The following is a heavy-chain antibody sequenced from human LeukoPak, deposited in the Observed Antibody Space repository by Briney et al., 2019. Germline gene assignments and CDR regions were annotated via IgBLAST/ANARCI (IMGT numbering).Heavy chain of an antibody. J-gene: IGHJ2*01. D-gene: IGHD3-10*01. Sequence: SETLSLTCTVSGGSISSYYWSWIRQPPGKGLEWIGYIYYSGSTYYNPSLKSRVTISVDTSKNQFSLKLSSVTAADTAVYYCARAWFGDRYWYFDLWGRGTLVTVSS. CDR1: GGSISSYY. CDR3: ARAWFGDRYWYFDL. V-gene: IGHV4-59*12. CDR2: IYYSGST.